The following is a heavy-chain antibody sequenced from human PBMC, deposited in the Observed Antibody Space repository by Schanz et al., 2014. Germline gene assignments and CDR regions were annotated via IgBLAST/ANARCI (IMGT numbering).Heavy chain of an antibody. CDR3: ARDSAQPFLLHTGSPNS. CDR2: ISYDGNIK. Sequence: QVQLVESGGGVVQPGRSLRLSCAASGFPFSGSSMHWVRQAPGKGLRWVALISYDGNIKYYSDSVKGRFTISRDNSRNTLYLPVTSLRAEDSAVYYRARDSAQPFLLHTGSPNSWGQGTLVTVSS. V-gene: IGHV3-30-3*01. J-gene: IGHJ1*01. CDR1: GFPFSGSS. D-gene: IGHD1-26*01.